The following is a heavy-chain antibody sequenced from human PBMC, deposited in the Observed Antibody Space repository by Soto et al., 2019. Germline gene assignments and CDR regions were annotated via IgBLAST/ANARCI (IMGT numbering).Heavy chain of an antibody. CDR1: GFTFSSYA. V-gene: IGHV3-23*01. Sequence: PGGSLRLSCAASGFTFSSYAMSWVRQAPGKGLEWVSAISGSGGSTYYADSVKGRFTISRDNSKNTLYLQMSSLRAEDTAVYYCAKWDSSSWYTFDYWGQGTLVTVSS. CDR3: AKWDSSSWYTFDY. CDR2: ISGSGGST. D-gene: IGHD6-13*01. J-gene: IGHJ4*02.